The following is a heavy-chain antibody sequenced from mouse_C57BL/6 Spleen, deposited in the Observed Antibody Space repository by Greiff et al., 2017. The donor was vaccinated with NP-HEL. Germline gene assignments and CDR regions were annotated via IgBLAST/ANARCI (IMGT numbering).Heavy chain of an antibody. Sequence: EVHLVESGGGLVQPGGSLKLSCAASGFTFSDYYMYWVRQTPEKRLEWVAYISNGGGSTYYPDTVKGRFTISRDNAKNTLYLQMSRLKSEDTAMYYCARSYYSNYGYFDYWGQCTTLTVSS. CDR3: ARSYYSNYGYFDY. J-gene: IGHJ2*01. D-gene: IGHD2-5*01. CDR2: ISNGGGST. CDR1: GFTFSDYY. V-gene: IGHV5-12*01.